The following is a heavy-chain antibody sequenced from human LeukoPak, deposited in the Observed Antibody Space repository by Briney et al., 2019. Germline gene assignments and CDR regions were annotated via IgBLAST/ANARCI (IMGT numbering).Heavy chain of an antibody. Sequence: GGSLRLSCAASGFTFSSYGMHWVRQAPGKGLEWVAVISYDGSNKYYADSVKGRFTISRDNSKNTLYLQMNSLRAEDTAVYYCAKDHLVRGVDYYYGMDVWGQGTTVTVSS. V-gene: IGHV3-30*18. CDR3: AKDHLVRGVDYYYGMDV. CDR2: ISYDGSNK. J-gene: IGHJ6*02. D-gene: IGHD3-10*01. CDR1: GFTFSSYG.